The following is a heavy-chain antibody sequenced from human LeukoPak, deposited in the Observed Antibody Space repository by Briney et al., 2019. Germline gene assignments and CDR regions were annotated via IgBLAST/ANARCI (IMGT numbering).Heavy chain of an antibody. CDR1: GGSISSYY. D-gene: IGHD6-13*01. CDR3: ARQVGSSSLFDY. J-gene: IGHJ4*02. V-gene: IGHV4-59*08. CDR2: IYYSGST. Sequence: SETLSLTCTVSGGSISSYYWSWIRQPPGKGLEWTGYIYYSGSTNYNPSLKSRVTISVDTSKNQFSLKLSSVTAADTAVYYCARQVGSSSLFDYRGQGTLVTVSS.